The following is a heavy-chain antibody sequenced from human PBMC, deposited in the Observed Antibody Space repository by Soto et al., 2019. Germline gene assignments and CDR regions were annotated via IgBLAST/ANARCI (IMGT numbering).Heavy chain of an antibody. J-gene: IGHJ4*02. CDR1: GGSISSGTYY. V-gene: IGHV4-31*03. CDR2: ISHSGRT. CDR3: ARDSDYCTGGSCYGNFDF. D-gene: IGHD2-15*01. Sequence: QVQLQESGPGLVKPSQTLSLTCTVSGGSISSGTYYWTWVRQRPGEGLEWIGFISHSGRTYYNPSIESRAAISVDTSENQFSLRLSSVTAADTALYFCARDSDYCTGGSCYGNFDFWGQGTLVTVSS.